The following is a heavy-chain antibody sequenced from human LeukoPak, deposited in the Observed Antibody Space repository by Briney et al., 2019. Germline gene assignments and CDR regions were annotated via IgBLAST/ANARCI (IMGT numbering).Heavy chain of an antibody. CDR1: GGSLSSYY. V-gene: IGHV4-59*01. J-gene: IGHJ6*03. CDR3: ARTTEARSWRTRYYGYYMDV. CDR2: IYYSGIT. Sequence: SETLSLTCTVSGGSLSSYYWSWIRQPPGKGLEWIGYIYYSGITNYNPSLKSRVTISLDTSKNQFSLKMNSMTAADTAVYYCARTTEARSWRTRYYGYYMDVWGKGTTVTVSS. D-gene: IGHD6-13*01.